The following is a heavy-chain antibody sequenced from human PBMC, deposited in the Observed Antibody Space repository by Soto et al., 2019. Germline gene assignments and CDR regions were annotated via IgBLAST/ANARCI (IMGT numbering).Heavy chain of an antibody. D-gene: IGHD1-1*01. CDR1: GFTFSSYG. CDR3: ARDQGYRYYMDV. J-gene: IGHJ6*03. CDR2: IWYDGSNK. Sequence: GGSLRLSCAASGFTFSSYGMHWVRQAPGKGLEWVAVIWYDGSNKYYADSVKGRFTIPRDNSKNTLYLQMNSLRAEDTAVYYCARDQGYRYYMDVWGKGTTVTVSS. V-gene: IGHV3-33*01.